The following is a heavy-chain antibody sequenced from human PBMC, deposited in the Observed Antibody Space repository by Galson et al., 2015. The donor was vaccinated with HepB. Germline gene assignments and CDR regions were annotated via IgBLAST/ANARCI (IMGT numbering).Heavy chain of an antibody. CDR3: AKNPPGGDYYFQGMDV. J-gene: IGHJ6*02. D-gene: IGHD2-21*02. CDR2: IYSGKT. V-gene: IGHV4-39*07. Sequence: SETLSLTCSVSGGSISNSNYFWAWIRQPPGEGLEWIGSIYSGKTYYNPSLKSRVNISADTSNSQISLKLSSVTAADTATYYCAKNPPGGDYYFQGMDVWGQGTTVTVSS. CDR1: GGSISNSNYF.